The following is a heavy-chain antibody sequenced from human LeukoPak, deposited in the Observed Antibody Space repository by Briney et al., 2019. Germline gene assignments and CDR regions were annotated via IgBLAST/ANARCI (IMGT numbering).Heavy chain of an antibody. CDR3: ASPGGYCSGGSCYRDNWFDP. CDR1: AFTFSSYW. V-gene: IGHV3-74*01. CDR2: INSDGSST. Sequence: PGGSLRLSCAASAFTFSSYWRHWVRQAPGRRLVWVSRINSDGSSTSYADSVKGRFTISRDNAKNTLYLQLNSLRAEDTAVYYCASPGGYCSGGSCYRDNWFDPWGQGTLVTVSS. J-gene: IGHJ5*02. D-gene: IGHD2-15*01.